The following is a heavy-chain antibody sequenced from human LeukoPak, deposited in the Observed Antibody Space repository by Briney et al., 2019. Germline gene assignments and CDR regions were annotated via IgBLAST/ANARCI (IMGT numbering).Heavy chain of an antibody. V-gene: IGHV4-34*01. CDR1: GGSFSGYY. J-gene: IGHJ5*02. D-gene: IGHD4-17*01. Sequence: SETLSLTCAVYGGSFSGYYWSWIRQPPGKGLEWIGEINHSGSTNYNPSLKSRVTISVDTSENQFSLKLSSVTAADTAVYYCAREHDYGDYGGFDPWGQGTLVTVSS. CDR3: AREHDYGDYGGFDP. CDR2: INHSGST.